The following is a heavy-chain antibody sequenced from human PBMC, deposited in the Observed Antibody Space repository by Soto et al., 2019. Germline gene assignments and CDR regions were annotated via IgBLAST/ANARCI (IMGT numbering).Heavy chain of an antibody. Sequence: PXGSLRLSCAASGFTFSRYYMNWVRQAPGKGLEWVSSISTTSTYTHYADSLKGRFTVSRDNAKKLLYLQMDSLRAEDTAVYYCARDDGLSSTNVKAFDIWGQGTKVTVSS. J-gene: IGHJ3*02. V-gene: IGHV3-21*01. CDR1: GFTFSRYY. D-gene: IGHD2-2*01. CDR2: ISTTSTYT. CDR3: ARDDGLSSTNVKAFDI.